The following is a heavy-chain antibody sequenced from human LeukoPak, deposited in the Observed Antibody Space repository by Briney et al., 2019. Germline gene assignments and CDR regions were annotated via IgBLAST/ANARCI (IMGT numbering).Heavy chain of an antibody. D-gene: IGHD3-22*01. Sequence: GGSLRLSCAASGFTFNSSWMTWVRQAPGKGLEWVANIKTDGTEKEYVNSVKGRFTISRDNAKNSLYLQMNSLRAEDTAVYYCARDPYNSGDRYYGAFDVWGQGTVVTVSA. V-gene: IGHV3-7*01. CDR2: IKTDGTEK. J-gene: IGHJ3*01. CDR1: GFTFNSSW. CDR3: ARDPYNSGDRYYGAFDV.